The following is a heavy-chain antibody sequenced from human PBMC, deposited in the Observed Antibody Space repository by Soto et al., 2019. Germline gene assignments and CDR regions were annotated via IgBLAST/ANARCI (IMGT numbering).Heavy chain of an antibody. J-gene: IGHJ3*02. CDR1: GGFVSSGSYY. Sequence: SETLSLSCAVYGGFVSSGSYYWSWIRQPPGKGLEWIGEMSHSGGTHFNPSLKSRVTISVDTSKNQFSLNIYSVTAADTALYYCARVERGTVTTVVDAFDIWGPGTMVTVSS. CDR3: ARVERGTVTTVVDAFDI. V-gene: IGHV4-61*01. CDR2: MSHSGGT. D-gene: IGHD1-1*01.